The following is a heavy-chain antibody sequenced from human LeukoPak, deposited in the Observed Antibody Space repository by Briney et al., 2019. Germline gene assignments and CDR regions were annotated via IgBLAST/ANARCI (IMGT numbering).Heavy chain of an antibody. CDR1: GFTVSSNY. CDR2: IYSGGST. Sequence: PGGSLRLSCAASGFTVSSNYMSWVRQAPGKGLEWVSVIYSGGSTYYADSVKGRFTISRDNSKNTLYLQMNSLRAEDTAVYYCARGVDYSRLDAFDIWGQGTMVTVSS. D-gene: IGHD4-11*01. CDR3: ARGVDYSRLDAFDI. V-gene: IGHV3-53*01. J-gene: IGHJ3*02.